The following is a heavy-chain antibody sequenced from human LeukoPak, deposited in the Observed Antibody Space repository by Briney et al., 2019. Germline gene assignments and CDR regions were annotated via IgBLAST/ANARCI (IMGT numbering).Heavy chain of an antibody. CDR1: GFTFSSYW. CDR2: IKSDGST. D-gene: IGHD2-15*01. Sequence: GGSLRLSCAASGFTFSSYWMHWVRQTPGKGLVWVSRIKSDGSTIYADSVKGRFTISRDSSKNTLYLQMNSLRADDTAVYYCAKIMAQYCSGGSCNEIDYWGQGTLVTVSS. CDR3: AKIMAQYCSGGSCNEIDY. J-gene: IGHJ4*02. V-gene: IGHV3-74*01.